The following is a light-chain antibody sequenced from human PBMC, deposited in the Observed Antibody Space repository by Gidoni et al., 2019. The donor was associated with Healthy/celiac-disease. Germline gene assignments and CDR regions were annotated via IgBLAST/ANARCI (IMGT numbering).Light chain of an antibody. V-gene: IGKV3-11*01. Sequence: VWTQSPATLSLSPGERASLSCRASQSVSSYLAWYQQKPGQAPRLLIYDASNRATGIPARFSGSGSGTDFTLTISSLEPEDFAVYYCQQRSNWPGYTFGQGTKLEIK. CDR2: DAS. CDR1: QSVSSY. J-gene: IGKJ2*01. CDR3: QQRSNWPGYT.